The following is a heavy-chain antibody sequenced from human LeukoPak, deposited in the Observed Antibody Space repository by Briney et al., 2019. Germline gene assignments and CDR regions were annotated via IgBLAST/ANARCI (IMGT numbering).Heavy chain of an antibody. V-gene: IGHV3-21*01. CDR1: GFTFSSYS. Sequence: GGSLRLSCAASGFTFSSYSMNWVRQAPGKGLEWVSSISSSSSYIYYADSVKGRFTISRDNAKNSLYLQMNSLRAEDTAVYYCAREAITIFGVVIRAFDIWGQGTMVTVSS. CDR3: AREAITIFGVVIRAFDI. D-gene: IGHD3-3*01. CDR2: ISSSSSYI. J-gene: IGHJ3*02.